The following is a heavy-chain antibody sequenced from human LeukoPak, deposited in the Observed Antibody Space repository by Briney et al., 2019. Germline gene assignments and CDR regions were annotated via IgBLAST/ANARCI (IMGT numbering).Heavy chain of an antibody. CDR2: INQDGSEK. V-gene: IGHV3-7*05. Sequence: GGSLRLSCKASGFTFSSFWLSWVRHSPGKGLEWVALINQDGSEKYYVDSVKGRFTISRDNAKNSLYLQMTSFRAEDTAVYYCARDRGSSAGMDVWGQGTTVTVSS. D-gene: IGHD3-16*01. CDR3: ARDRGSSAGMDV. CDR1: GFTFSSFW. J-gene: IGHJ6*02.